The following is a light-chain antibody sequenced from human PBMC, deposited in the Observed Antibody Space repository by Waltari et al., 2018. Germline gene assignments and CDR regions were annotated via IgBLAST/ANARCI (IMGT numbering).Light chain of an antibody. CDR2: SNN. V-gene: IGLV1-44*01. Sequence: QSVLTQPPSASGTPGQWVTISCSGSSSNIGSNTVNWYQQLPGTAPKLLIYSNNQRPSGVPYRFSGSRSGTSSSLAISGLQSEDEADYYCAAWDDSLNGPVFGGGTKLTVL. CDR1: SSNIGSNT. J-gene: IGLJ3*02. CDR3: AAWDDSLNGPV.